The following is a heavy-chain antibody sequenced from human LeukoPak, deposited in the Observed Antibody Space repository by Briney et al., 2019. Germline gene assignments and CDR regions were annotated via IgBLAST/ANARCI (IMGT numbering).Heavy chain of an antibody. Sequence: ASVKVSCKASGYTFTVYYMHWVRQAPGQGLERTGWINPNSGGTKYAQNFEGRVTMTRDTSITTAYMELSSLRSDDTAIYYCARECSGTYCGEDWGQGTLVTVSS. J-gene: IGHJ4*02. CDR3: ARECSGTYCGED. CDR2: INPNSGGT. CDR1: GYTFTVYY. V-gene: IGHV1-2*02. D-gene: IGHD1-26*01.